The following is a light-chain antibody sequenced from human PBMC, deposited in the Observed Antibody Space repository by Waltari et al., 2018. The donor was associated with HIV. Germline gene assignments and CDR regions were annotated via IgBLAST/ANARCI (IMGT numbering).Light chain of an antibody. Sequence: QSVLTQPPSTSGTPGQRVTISCSGCSSNIGSNDLYWYQPLPGTAPKLLIYRNHQRPSGVPDRFSGSKSGTSASLAISGLRSEDEADYYCAAWDDILSGWVFGGGTKLTVL. CDR2: RNH. CDR3: AAWDDILSGWV. V-gene: IGLV1-47*01. CDR1: SSNIGSND. J-gene: IGLJ3*02.